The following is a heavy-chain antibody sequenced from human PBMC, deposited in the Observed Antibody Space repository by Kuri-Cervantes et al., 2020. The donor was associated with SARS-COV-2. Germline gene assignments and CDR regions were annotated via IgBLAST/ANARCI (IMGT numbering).Heavy chain of an antibody. V-gene: IGHV3-23*03. Sequence: GASLKISCAASGLTFSTFAMGGVRQAPGKGLEWVSFIDNAASNTYYADFVKGRFTISRDSSTNMVSLQMNSLRGDDTAVYYCAKDLYESGGYTWAYWGQGTRVTVSS. CDR1: GLTFSTFA. J-gene: IGHJ4*02. CDR3: AKDLYESGGYTWAY. CDR2: IDNAASNT. D-gene: IGHD3-22*01.